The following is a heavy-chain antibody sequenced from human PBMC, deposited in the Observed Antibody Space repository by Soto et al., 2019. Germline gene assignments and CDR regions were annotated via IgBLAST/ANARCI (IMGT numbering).Heavy chain of an antibody. V-gene: IGHV1-18*01. CDR3: GMVDNYVTPTPQDV. J-gene: IGHJ6*02. CDR1: GYIFVNYG. Sequence: QVQLVQSGDEVKKPGASVKVSCKASGYIFVNYGIAWVRQAPGQGLEWMGWISPYTGNTHSATKVQGRLTMTTDTSTSTAYMDLACLTSDDTAVYYCGMVDNYVTPTPQDVWGQGTTVTV. D-gene: IGHD3-16*01. CDR2: ISPYTGNT.